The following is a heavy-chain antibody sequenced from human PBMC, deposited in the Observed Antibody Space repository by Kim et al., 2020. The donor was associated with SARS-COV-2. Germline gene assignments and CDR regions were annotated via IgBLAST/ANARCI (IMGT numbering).Heavy chain of an antibody. CDR3: AKIGALLQPLLDFDY. D-gene: IGHD2-15*01. J-gene: IGHJ4*02. V-gene: IGHV3-23*01. Sequence: DSVKGRFTISRDKSKNTLYLQMNSLRAEDTAVYYCAKIGALLQPLLDFDYWGQGTLVTVSS.